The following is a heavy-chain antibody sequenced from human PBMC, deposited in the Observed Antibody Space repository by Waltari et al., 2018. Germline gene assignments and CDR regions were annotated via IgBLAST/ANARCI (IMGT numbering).Heavy chain of an antibody. V-gene: IGHV1-69-2*01. J-gene: IGHJ3*01. CDR3: ATALGDSSSASRPFDF. CDR1: GYTFSDYY. D-gene: IGHD6-19*01. Sequence: EVQLLQSGAELKEPGTTVRISCKVSGYTFSDYYIHWVQQAPGKGLRWMGLVEPEDGETIYADNFQGRVTISADTSTDTAFMELSSLRSEDTAVFYCATALGDSSSASRPFDFWGQGTMITVSS. CDR2: VEPEDGET.